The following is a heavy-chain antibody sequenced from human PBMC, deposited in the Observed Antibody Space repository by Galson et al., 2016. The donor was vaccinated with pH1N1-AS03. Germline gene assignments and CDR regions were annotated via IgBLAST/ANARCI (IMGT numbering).Heavy chain of an antibody. CDR2: MYYSGST. CDR1: GYSISSGYY. D-gene: IGHD5-18*01. J-gene: IGHJ3*02. CDR3: ARLWIQPSQRGAFDI. Sequence: ETLSLTCAVSGYSISSGYYWGWIRQPPGKGLEWIESMYYSGSTYYNPSLKSRVTISVDTFKNQFSLKLSSVTAADTAVYYCARLWIQPSQRGAFDIWGQGTMVTVSS. V-gene: IGHV4-38-2*01.